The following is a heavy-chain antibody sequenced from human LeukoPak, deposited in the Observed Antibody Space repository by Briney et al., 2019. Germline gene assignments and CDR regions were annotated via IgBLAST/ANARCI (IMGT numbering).Heavy chain of an antibody. CDR1: GDSVSNNNAA. V-gene: IGHV6-1*01. CDR2: TYYRSKWYN. D-gene: IGHD6-19*01. Sequence: SQTLSLTCAISGDSVSNNNAAWNWLRQSPSRGLEWLGRTYYRSKWYNDYAVSVKSRITINPDTSENQFSLKLSSVTAADTAVYYCARPATRGRYSSGWYAWDYWGQGTLVTVSS. CDR3: ARPATRGRYSSGWYAWDY. J-gene: IGHJ4*02.